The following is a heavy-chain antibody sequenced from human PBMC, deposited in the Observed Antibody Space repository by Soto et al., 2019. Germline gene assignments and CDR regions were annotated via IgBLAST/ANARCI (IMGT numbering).Heavy chain of an antibody. CDR2: IYYSGST. CDR1: GGSISSYY. Sequence: SETLSLTCTVSGGSISSYYWSWIRQPPGKGLEWIGYIYYSGSTNYNPSLKSRVTISVDTSKNQFSLKLSSVTAADTAVYYCARQNYDILTGYYSPYYYYYMDVWGKGTTVTVSS. CDR3: ARQNYDILTGYYSPYYYYYMDV. J-gene: IGHJ6*03. V-gene: IGHV4-59*08. D-gene: IGHD3-9*01.